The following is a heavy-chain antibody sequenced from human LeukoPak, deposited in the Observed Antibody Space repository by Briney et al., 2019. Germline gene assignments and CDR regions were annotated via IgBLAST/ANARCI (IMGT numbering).Heavy chain of an antibody. D-gene: IGHD5-18*01. V-gene: IGHV3-20*04. J-gene: IGHJ5*01. CDR1: GFAFSSYW. CDR3: ARGGLQIWSLWFDS. CDR2: ITWNGGST. Sequence: PGGSLRLSCAASGFAFSSYWMHWVRHAPGKGLEWVSGITWNGGSTNYADSVKGRFTVSRDNARNSLYLQMNSLRAEDTAFYYCARGGLQIWSLWFDSWGQGTLVTVFS.